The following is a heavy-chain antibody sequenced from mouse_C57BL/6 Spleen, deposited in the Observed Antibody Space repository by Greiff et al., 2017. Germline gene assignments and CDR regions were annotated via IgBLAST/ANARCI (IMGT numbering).Heavy chain of an antibody. CDR3: ARAPGIVTTDWYGDV. J-gene: IGHJ1*03. Sequence: EVHLVESGGDLVKPGGSLKLSCVASGFTFSSYGMSWVRQTPDKRLEWVATISSGGGYTYYPDSVKGRFTISRDNAKNTLYLQLSSLKSEDTAMYYCARAPGIVTTDWYGDVWGTGTTVTVSS. CDR2: ISSGGGYT. V-gene: IGHV5-6*01. D-gene: IGHD2-3*01. CDR1: GFTFSSYG.